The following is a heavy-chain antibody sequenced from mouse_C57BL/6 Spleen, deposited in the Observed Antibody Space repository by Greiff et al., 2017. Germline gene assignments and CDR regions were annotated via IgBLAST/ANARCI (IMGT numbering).Heavy chain of an antibody. CDR3: ARDTDEGAMDY. V-gene: IGHV5-4*01. J-gene: IGHJ4*01. Sequence: EVKLQESGGGLVKPGGSLKLSCAASGFTFSSYAMSWVRQTPEKRLAWVATISDGGSYTYYPDNVKGRFTISRDNAKNNLYLQMSHLKSEDTAMYYCARDTDEGAMDYWGQGTSVTVSS. CDR1: GFTFSSYA. CDR2: ISDGGSYT. D-gene: IGHD1-1*01.